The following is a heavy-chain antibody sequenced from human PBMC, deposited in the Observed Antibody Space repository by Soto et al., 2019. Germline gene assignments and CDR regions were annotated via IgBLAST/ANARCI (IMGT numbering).Heavy chain of an antibody. D-gene: IGHD6-13*01. Sequence: PGGSLRLSCAASGFTVSSNYMSWVRQAPGKGLEWVSVIYSGGSTYYADSVKGRFTISRDNSKNTLYLQMNSLRAVDTAVFYCARESLPKNIAAAGTLDYWGQGTLVTVSS. CDR2: IYSGGST. CDR3: ARESLPKNIAAAGTLDY. CDR1: GFTVSSNY. J-gene: IGHJ4*02. V-gene: IGHV3-66*01.